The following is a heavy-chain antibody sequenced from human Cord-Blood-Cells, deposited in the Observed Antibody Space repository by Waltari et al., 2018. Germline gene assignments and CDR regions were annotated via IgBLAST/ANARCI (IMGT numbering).Heavy chain of an antibody. CDR1: GCSISSSSYY. J-gene: IGHJ4*02. V-gene: IGHV4-39*01. Sequence: QLQLQESGPGLVKPSETLSLTCPVSGCSISSSSYYWGWIRQSPGQGLALIGGIYYSGSTYYNPSLNSRVTISVDTSKNQFSLKLSSVAAADTAVYYCAKTHYYDSSGYFDYWGQGTLVTVSS. CDR3: AKTHYYDSSGYFDY. D-gene: IGHD3-22*01. CDR2: IYYSGST.